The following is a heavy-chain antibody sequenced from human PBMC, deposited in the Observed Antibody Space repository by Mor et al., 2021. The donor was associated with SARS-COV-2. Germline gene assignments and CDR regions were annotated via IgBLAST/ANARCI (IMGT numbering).Heavy chain of an antibody. Sequence: FTISRDNAKNSHYLQMNSLRAEDTAVYYCARESYDSSGYYSFDYWGQGTLVTVSS. CDR3: ARESYDSSGYYSFDY. V-gene: IGHV3-11*05. D-gene: IGHD3-22*01. J-gene: IGHJ4*02.